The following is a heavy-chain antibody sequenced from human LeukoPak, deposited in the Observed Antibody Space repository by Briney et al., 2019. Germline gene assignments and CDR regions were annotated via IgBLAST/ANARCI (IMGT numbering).Heavy chain of an antibody. D-gene: IGHD2/OR15-2a*01. CDR3: ARAQVGRIGNYYYYYMDV. Sequence: PGGSLRLSCAASGFTFSNYWMNWVRQAPGKGLEWVANIKQDGSEKNYVDSVKGRFTISRDNAKNSLYLQMNSLRAEDTAVYYCARAQVGRIGNYYYYYMDVWGKGTTVTVSS. CDR2: IKQDGSEK. V-gene: IGHV3-7*01. CDR1: GFTFSNYW. J-gene: IGHJ6*03.